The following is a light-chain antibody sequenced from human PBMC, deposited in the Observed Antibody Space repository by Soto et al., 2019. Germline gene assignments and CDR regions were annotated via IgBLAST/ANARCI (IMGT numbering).Light chain of an antibody. CDR2: GAS. CDR1: QSVSSH. CDR3: QQYGSSGT. V-gene: IGKV3-15*01. J-gene: IGKJ1*01. Sequence: EIVMTQSPATLSVSPGERATLSCRASQSVSSHLAWYQQKPGQAPRLLIFGASSRATGIPARFNGTGSGTDFTLTISRLEPEDFAVYYCQQYGSSGTFGQGTKVGI.